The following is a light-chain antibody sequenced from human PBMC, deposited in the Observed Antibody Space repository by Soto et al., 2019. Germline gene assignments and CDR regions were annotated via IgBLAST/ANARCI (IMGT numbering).Light chain of an antibody. Sequence: DIVMTQSPDSLAVSLGERATINCKSSQSVLNSSNNKNYLAWYQQKPGQPLKMLIYWASTRESGVPDRFGGSGSGTDFTLTISSLQAEDVAVYSCQQYYSGPVTFGGGTKVDIK. CDR1: QSVLNSSNNKNY. V-gene: IGKV4-1*01. CDR2: WAS. J-gene: IGKJ4*01. CDR3: QQYYSGPVT.